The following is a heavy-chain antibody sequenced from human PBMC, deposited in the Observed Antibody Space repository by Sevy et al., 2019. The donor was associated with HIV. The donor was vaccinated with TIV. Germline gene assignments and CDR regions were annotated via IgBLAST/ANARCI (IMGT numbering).Heavy chain of an antibody. Sequence: GGSLRLSCTASGFTFSTYDMNWVRQAPGKGLEWVSKISSSGSSKYYADSVKGLFTFSRDNAKNSLNLQMNSLRAEDTVVYYCTRNGGAFRNGFDPWGQGTLVTVSS. CDR1: GFTFSTYD. CDR3: TRNGGAFRNGFDP. D-gene: IGHD2-8*01. CDR2: ISSSGSSK. V-gene: IGHV3-48*03. J-gene: IGHJ5*02.